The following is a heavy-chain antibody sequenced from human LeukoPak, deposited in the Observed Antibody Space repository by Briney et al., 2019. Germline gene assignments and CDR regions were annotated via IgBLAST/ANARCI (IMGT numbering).Heavy chain of an antibody. V-gene: IGHV4-59*08. J-gene: IGHJ5*02. Sequence: SETLSLTCTVSGGSTSSYYWSWIRQPPGKGLEWIGSIYHSGSAYYNPSLKSRVTISVDTSKNQFSLKLSSVTAADTAVYYCARLSIVVVPAAIGGWFDPWGQGTLVTVSS. CDR1: GGSTSSYY. D-gene: IGHD2-2*01. CDR2: IYHSGSA. CDR3: ARLSIVVVPAAIGGWFDP.